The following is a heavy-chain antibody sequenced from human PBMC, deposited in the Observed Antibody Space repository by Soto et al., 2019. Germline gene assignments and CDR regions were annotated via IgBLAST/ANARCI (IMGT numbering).Heavy chain of an antibody. V-gene: IGHV1-2*04. D-gene: IGHD3-16*02. CDR1: GYTFTGYY. CDR3: ARDRYDYVWGSYRLPYYYYGMDV. CDR2: INPNSGGT. J-gene: IGHJ6*02. Sequence: ASVKVSCKASGYTFTGYYMHWVRQAPGQGLEWMGWINPNSGGTNYAQKFQGWVTMTRDTSISTAYMELSRLRSDDTAVYYCARDRYDYVWGSYRLPYYYYGMDVWGQGTTVTVSS.